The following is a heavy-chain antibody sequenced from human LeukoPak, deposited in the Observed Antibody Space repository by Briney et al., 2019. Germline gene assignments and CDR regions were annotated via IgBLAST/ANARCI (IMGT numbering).Heavy chain of an antibody. CDR2: ISGSGGST. J-gene: IGHJ6*02. Sequence: PGGSLRLSCAASGFTFSSYAMSWVRQAPGKGLEWVSTISGSGGSTYYADSVKGRFTISRDNSKNTLYLQMNSLRADGTAIYYCAKEPLAVAGDYYYYGMDVWGQGTTVTVSS. CDR3: AKEPLAVAGDYYYYGMDV. D-gene: IGHD6-19*01. CDR1: GFTFSSYA. V-gene: IGHV3-23*01.